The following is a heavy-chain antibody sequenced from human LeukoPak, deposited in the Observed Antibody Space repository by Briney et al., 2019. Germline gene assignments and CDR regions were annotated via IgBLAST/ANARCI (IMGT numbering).Heavy chain of an antibody. J-gene: IGHJ4*02. CDR1: GGSFSGYS. CDR3: TRTPGYSGIFDY. V-gene: IGHV4-34*03. Sequence: PSETLSLTCAVYGGSFSGYSWNWIRQPPVKGLEWIGYIYYSGSTNYNPSLKSRVTISVDTSKNQFSLKLSSVTAADTAVYYCTRTPGYSGIFDYWGQGTLVTVSS. D-gene: IGHD5-12*01. CDR2: IYYSGST.